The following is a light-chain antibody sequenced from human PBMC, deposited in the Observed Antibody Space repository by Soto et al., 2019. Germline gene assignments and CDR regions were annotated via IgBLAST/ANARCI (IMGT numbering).Light chain of an antibody. V-gene: IGKV1-39*01. J-gene: IGKJ1*01. CDR2: AAS. CDR1: QSISTY. Sequence: DIQMTQSPSSLSASVGDRVSITCRASQSISTYLNWYQQKPGKVPRLLIYAASSLQSGVPSRFSGSGSGTDFTLTISSLQPGDFATYYCQQSYIAPWTFGQGTKVEIK. CDR3: QQSYIAPWT.